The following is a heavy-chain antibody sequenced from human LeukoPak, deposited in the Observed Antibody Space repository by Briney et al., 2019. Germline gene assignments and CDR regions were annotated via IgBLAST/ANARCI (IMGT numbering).Heavy chain of an antibody. Sequence: SVKVSCKASGGTFSSYAISWVRQAPGQGLEWMGGIIPIFGTANYARKFQGRVTITTDESTSTAYMELSSLRSENTAVYYCARGQRGYYYYMDVWGKGTTVTVSS. CDR2: IIPIFGTA. D-gene: IGHD3-10*01. CDR1: GGTFSSYA. J-gene: IGHJ6*03. CDR3: ARGQRGYYYYMDV. V-gene: IGHV1-69*05.